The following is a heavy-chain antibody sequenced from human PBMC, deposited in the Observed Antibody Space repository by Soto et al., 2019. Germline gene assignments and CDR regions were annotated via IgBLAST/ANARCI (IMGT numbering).Heavy chain of an antibody. CDR3: AKCLMGPHPSYCDYAISYFQH. CDR2: ISGSGGST. V-gene: IGHV3-23*01. CDR1: GFTFSSYA. J-gene: IGHJ1*01. D-gene: IGHD4-17*01. Sequence: EVQLLESGGGLVQPGGSLRLSCAASGFTFSSYAMSWVRQAPGKGLEWVSAISGSGGSTYYADSVKGRFTISRDNSKNTLYLQMNSLRAEDTAVYYCAKCLMGPHPSYCDYAISYFQHWGQCTLVTVSS.